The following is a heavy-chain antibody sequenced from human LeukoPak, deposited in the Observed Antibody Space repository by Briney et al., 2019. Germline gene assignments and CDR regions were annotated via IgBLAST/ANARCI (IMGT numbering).Heavy chain of an antibody. CDR3: ASGGIAARWFDP. CDR2: IYYSGST. Sequence: PSETLSLTCTVSGGSISSYYWSWIRQPPGKGLEWIGYIYYSGSTNYNPSLKSRVTISVDTSKNQFSLKLSSVTAADTAVYYCASGGIAARWFDPGGQGTLVTVSS. J-gene: IGHJ5*02. V-gene: IGHV4-59*01. CDR1: GGSISSYY. D-gene: IGHD6-13*01.